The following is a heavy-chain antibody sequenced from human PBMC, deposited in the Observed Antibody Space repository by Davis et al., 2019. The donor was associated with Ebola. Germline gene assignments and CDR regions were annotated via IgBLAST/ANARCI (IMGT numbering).Heavy chain of an antibody. Sequence: PGGSLRLSCAASGFSLGVYGMHWVRQAPGKGLEWVAVIWYDGSNKYYADSVKGRFTISRDNSKNTLYLQMNSLRAEDTAVYYCARDPLGNYYDSYGMDVWGQGTTVTVSS. V-gene: IGHV3-33*08. CDR1: GFSLGVYG. D-gene: IGHD3-16*01. CDR2: IWYDGSNK. J-gene: IGHJ6*02. CDR3: ARDPLGNYYDSYGMDV.